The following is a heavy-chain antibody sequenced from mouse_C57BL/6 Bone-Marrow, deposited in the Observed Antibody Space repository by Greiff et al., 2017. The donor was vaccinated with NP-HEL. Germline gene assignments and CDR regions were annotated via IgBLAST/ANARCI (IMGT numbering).Heavy chain of an antibody. D-gene: IGHD1-1*01. CDR3: TRDGTTVVAHFDY. V-gene: IGHV1-15*01. CDR1: GYTFTDYE. CDR2: IDPETGGT. J-gene: IGHJ2*01. Sequence: QVQLQQSGAELVRPGASVTLSCKASGYTFTDYEMHWVKQTPVHGLEWIGAIDPETGGTAYNQKFKGKAILTADKSSSTAYMELRSLTSEDSAVYYCTRDGTTVVAHFDYWGQGTTLTVSS.